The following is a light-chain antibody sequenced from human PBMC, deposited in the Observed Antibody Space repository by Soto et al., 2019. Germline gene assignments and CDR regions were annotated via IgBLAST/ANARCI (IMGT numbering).Light chain of an antibody. J-gene: IGKJ5*01. CDR1: QSISFY. Sequence: DIQMTQSPSCLSASVGDRVTITCRASQSISFYLNWYQQKPGKAHKVLIYAASNLQSGVPSRFSGSGSGTEFTLTISSLQPEDFATYYCQQSYSIPITFGQGTRLEIK. CDR2: AAS. V-gene: IGKV1-39*01. CDR3: QQSYSIPIT.